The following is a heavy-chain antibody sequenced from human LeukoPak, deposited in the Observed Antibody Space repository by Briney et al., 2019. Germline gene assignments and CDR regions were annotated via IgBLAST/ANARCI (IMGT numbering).Heavy chain of an antibody. CDR3: ARGLSGNYYYYYAMDV. J-gene: IGHJ6*02. V-gene: IGHV3-30-3*01. D-gene: IGHD6-19*01. CDR1: GFTFTSYA. Sequence: GGSLRLSCAASGFTFTSYAMHWVRQAPDKGLEWVAVISYDGSNKYYVESVKGRFTISRDNSKNTLYLQMNSLRTEDAAVYYCARGLSGNYYYYYAMDVWGQGTTVTVSS. CDR2: ISYDGSNK.